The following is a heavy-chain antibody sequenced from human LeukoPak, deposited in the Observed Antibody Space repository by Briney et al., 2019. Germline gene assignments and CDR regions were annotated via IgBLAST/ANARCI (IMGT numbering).Heavy chain of an antibody. J-gene: IGHJ1*01. Sequence: GSLRLSCAASGFTFSSYSMNWIRQPPGKGLEWIGEINHSGSTNYNPSLKSRVTISVDTSKNQFSLKLSSVTAADTAVYYCATRRGLQHWGQGTLVTVSS. D-gene: IGHD5-24*01. CDR3: ATRRGLQH. V-gene: IGHV4-34*08. CDR2: INHSGST. CDR1: GFTFSSYS.